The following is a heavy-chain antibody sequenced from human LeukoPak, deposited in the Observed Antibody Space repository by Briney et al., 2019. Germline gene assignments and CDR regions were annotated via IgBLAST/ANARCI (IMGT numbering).Heavy chain of an antibody. CDR1: GFTFSSYA. CDR2: ISGSGGST. D-gene: IGHD4-17*01. V-gene: IGHV3-23*01. Sequence: GGSLRLSCAASGFTFSSYAMSWVRQAPGKGLEWVSAISGSGGSTYYADSVKGRFTISRDNPKNTLYLQMNSLRAEDTAAYYCAKNPDYGDFYVVDYWAREPWSPSPQ. J-gene: IGHJ4*02. CDR3: AKNPDYGDFYVVDY.